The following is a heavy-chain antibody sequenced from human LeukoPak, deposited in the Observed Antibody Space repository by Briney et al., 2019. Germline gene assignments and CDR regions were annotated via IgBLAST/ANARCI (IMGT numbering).Heavy chain of an antibody. J-gene: IGHJ3*02. Sequence: GGSLRLSCAASGFTFTNYAVSWVRQAPGKGLEWVSAEGSRGGTHYADSVKGRFTISRDSSESTLSLQMNSLRVEDTALYYCASRTWTGAGYYAFDIWGQGTMVTVSS. CDR3: ASRTWTGAGYYAFDI. CDR2: EGSRGGT. CDR1: GFTFTNYA. D-gene: IGHD3/OR15-3a*01. V-gene: IGHV3-23*01.